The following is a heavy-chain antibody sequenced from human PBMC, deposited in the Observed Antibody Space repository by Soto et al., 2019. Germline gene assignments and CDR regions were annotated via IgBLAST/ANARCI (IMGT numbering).Heavy chain of an antibody. Sequence: QVQLVESGGGVVQPGRSLRVSCAASGFTFSNYAMHWVRQAPGKGLEWVAVVSYDGSKQFYADSVEGRFTISRDSSKSTLYLHMDNLRDEDTAVYYCARDRVHYYDNSGYYNFDYWGQGTLVTVSS. CDR1: GFTFSNYA. CDR3: ARDRVHYYDNSGYYNFDY. D-gene: IGHD3-22*01. J-gene: IGHJ4*02. V-gene: IGHV3-30-3*01. CDR2: VSYDGSKQ.